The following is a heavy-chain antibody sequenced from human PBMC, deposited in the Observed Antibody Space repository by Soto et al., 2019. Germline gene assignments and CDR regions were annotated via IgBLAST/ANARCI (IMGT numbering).Heavy chain of an antibody. V-gene: IGHV3-30*03. CDR1: GFTFSSYG. CDR2: ISYDGSNK. J-gene: IGHJ4*02. CDR3: AINWNYLPLDSLEEFDY. D-gene: IGHD1-7*01. Sequence: QVQLVESGGGVVQPGRSLRLSCAASGFTFSSYGMHWVRQAPGKGLEWVAVISYDGSNKYYADSVKGRFTISRDNSKNTLYLQMNSLRAEDTAVYYCAINWNYLPLDSLEEFDYWGQGTLVTVSS.